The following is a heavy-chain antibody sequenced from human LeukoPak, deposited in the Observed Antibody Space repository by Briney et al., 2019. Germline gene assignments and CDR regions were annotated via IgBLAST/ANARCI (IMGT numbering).Heavy chain of an antibody. V-gene: IGHV4-39*01. CDR3: ARTARWVDY. Sequence: SETLSLTCTVSGGSISSSSYYWGWVRQPPGTGLEWIGSIYYSGSTYYNPSLKSRVTISVDTSKNQFSLKLSSVTAADTAVYYCARTARWVDYWGQGTLVTVSS. J-gene: IGHJ4*02. CDR1: GGSISSSSYY. D-gene: IGHD5-24*01. CDR2: IYYSGST.